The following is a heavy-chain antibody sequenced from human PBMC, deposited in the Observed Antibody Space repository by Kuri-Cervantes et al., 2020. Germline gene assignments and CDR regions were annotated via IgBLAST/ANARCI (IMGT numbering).Heavy chain of an antibody. Sequence: SETLSLTCTVSGGSISSYSWSWIRQPPGKGLEWIGYIYYSGSTNYNPSLKTRVSISVDTSKNQFSLKLSSVTAADTAVYYCARVWPYSSGWYVGWYFDLWGRGTLVTVSS. CDR1: GGSISSYS. V-gene: IGHV4-59*01. D-gene: IGHD6-19*01. CDR2: IYYSGST. CDR3: ARVWPYSSGWYVGWYFDL. J-gene: IGHJ2*01.